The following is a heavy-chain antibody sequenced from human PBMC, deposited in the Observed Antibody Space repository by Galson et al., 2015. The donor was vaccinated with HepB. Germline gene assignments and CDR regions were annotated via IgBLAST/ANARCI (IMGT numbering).Heavy chain of an antibody. J-gene: IGHJ6*02. D-gene: IGHD5-24*01. CDR3: ARVESGYNYYYYYYGMDV. Sequence: SLRLSCAASGFTFSRYTMHWVRQAPGKGLEWVAVMSYDGSNKYYADSVKGRFTISRDNSQNTLYLQMNSLRAEDTAVYYCARVESGYNYYYYYYGMDVWGQGTTVTVSS. CDR1: GFTFSRYT. CDR2: MSYDGSNK. V-gene: IGHV3-30*04.